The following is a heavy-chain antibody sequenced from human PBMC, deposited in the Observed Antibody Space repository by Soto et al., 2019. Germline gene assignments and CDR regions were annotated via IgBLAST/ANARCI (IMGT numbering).Heavy chain of an antibody. CDR2: IFYNGIT. J-gene: IGHJ4*02. Sequence: PSETLSLTCTVSGGSICSISHSWGWIRQSPGQGLEWIGNIFYNGITYYNPSLKSRVTISADTSKNHFSLKLRSVTVADTAVYSCARIVTGTQYYFDFRGQGSVVTVS. D-gene: IGHD1-1*01. V-gene: IGHV4-39*02. CDR3: ARIVTGTQYYFDF. CDR1: GGSICSISHS.